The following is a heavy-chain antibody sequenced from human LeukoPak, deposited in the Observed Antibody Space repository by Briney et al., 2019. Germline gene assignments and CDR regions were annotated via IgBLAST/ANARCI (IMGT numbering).Heavy chain of an antibody. CDR1: GGSLSSGSYY. CDR3: ARDEALSGEGLDY. Sequence: KPLESPSLTCTVSGGSLSSGSYYWGWVRLPPRKGLGWIGYIYYSGTTNYNPSLKSRVTISVDTSKNQFSLKLSSVTAADTAVYYCARDEALSGEGLDYWGQGTLVTVSS. CDR2: IYYSGTT. V-gene: IGHV4-61*01. J-gene: IGHJ4*02. D-gene: IGHD3-10*01.